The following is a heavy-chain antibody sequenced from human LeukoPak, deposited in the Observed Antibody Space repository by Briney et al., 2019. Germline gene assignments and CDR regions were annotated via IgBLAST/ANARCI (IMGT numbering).Heavy chain of an antibody. Sequence: PGGSLRLSCAASGFTFSSYAMSWVRQAPGKGLEWVSAISSNGGSTYYADSVKGRFTVSRDDAKNTVYLQMNSLTAEDTAVYYCAKDKGSWDAFDIWGHGTMVTVCS. V-gene: IGHV3-23*01. D-gene: IGHD3-10*01. CDR1: GFTFSSYA. CDR3: AKDKGSWDAFDI. CDR2: ISSNGGST. J-gene: IGHJ3*02.